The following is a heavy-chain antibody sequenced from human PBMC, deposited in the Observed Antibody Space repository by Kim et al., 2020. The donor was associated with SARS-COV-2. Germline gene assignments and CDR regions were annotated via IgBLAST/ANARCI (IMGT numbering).Heavy chain of an antibody. J-gene: IGHJ4*02. D-gene: IGHD3-10*01. Sequence: YTPSRKSRRTISVGTSKNQFSLRLSSVTAADTAVYYCARLQGELPPSCFDYWGQGTLVTVSS. V-gene: IGHV4-31*02. CDR3: ARLQGELPPSCFDY.